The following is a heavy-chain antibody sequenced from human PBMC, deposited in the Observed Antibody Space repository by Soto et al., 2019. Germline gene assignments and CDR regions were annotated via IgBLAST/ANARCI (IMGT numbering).Heavy chain of an antibody. J-gene: IGHJ6*02. V-gene: IGHV3-74*01. CDR2: ISSYGSDT. CDR3: ASNYAYAEGYYWYGIDV. Sequence: EVQLVESGGGLVLPGGSLRLSCAASGFTFSRYWMHWVRQAPGKGLVWVSRISSYGSDTHYADSVKGRLTISRDNAKNTLYLQMNSLRADDTAVYYCASNYAYAEGYYWYGIDVWGQGTTVTVSS. D-gene: IGHD3-16*01. CDR1: GFTFSRYW.